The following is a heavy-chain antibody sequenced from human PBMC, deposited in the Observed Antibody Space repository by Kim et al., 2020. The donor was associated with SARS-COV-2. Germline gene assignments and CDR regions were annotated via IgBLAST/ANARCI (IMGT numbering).Heavy chain of an antibody. Sequence: GGSLRLSCAASGFTFSSYAMHWVRQAPGKGLEWVAVISYDGSNKYYADSVKGRFTISRDNSKNTLYLQMNSLRAEDTAVYYCARSGSGSYWNWFHPWGQGTLVTVSS. J-gene: IGHJ5*02. CDR2: ISYDGSNK. V-gene: IGHV3-30-3*01. D-gene: IGHD3-10*01. CDR1: GFTFSSYA. CDR3: ARSGSGSYWNWFHP.